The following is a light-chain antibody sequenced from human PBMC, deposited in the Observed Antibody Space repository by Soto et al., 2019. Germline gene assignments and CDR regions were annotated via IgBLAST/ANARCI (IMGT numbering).Light chain of an antibody. CDR2: GAS. V-gene: IGKV3-20*01. CDR1: QSVSSNS. Sequence: EIVLTQSPGTLSLSPGERVTLSCRARQSVSSNSLAWYLQKPGQAPRLLIYGASSRATGIPDRFSGSGSGTDFTLTISRLEPEDFAVYYCQQYGSSPPNTFGQGTKLEIK. J-gene: IGKJ2*01. CDR3: QQYGSSPPNT.